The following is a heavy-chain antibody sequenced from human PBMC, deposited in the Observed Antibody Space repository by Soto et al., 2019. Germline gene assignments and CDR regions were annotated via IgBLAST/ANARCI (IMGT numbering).Heavy chain of an antibody. J-gene: IGHJ4*02. CDR2: IYYTGST. Sequence: ASEALSLSSTVPGGSTTSSINNWGWIRQPPGKGLEWIGSIYYTGSTYYNPSLKSRVTISVDTSKNQFSLKLRSVTAADTAVYYCMLGSGWKDFDYWGQATLVTVSS. CDR3: MLGSGWKDFDY. D-gene: IGHD3-22*01. CDR1: GGSTTSSINN. V-gene: IGHV4-39*01.